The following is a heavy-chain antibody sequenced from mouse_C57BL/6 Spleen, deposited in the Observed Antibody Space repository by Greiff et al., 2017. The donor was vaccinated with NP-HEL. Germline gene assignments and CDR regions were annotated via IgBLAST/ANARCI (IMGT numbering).Heavy chain of an antibody. CDR1: GFTFTDYY. J-gene: IGHJ4*01. V-gene: IGHV7-3*01. D-gene: IGHD6-1*01. Sequence: EVKVVESGGGLVQPGGSLSLSCAASGFTFTDYYMSWVRQPPGKALEWLGFIRNKANGYTTEYSASVKGRFTISRDNSQSILYLQMNALRAEDSATYYCARYPGLLYAMDYWGQGTSVTVSS. CDR2: IRNKANGYTT. CDR3: ARYPGLLYAMDY.